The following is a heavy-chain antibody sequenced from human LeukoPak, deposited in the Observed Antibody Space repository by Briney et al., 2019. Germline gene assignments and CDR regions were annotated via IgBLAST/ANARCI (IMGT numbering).Heavy chain of an antibody. CDR2: ISAYNGNT. D-gene: IGHD3-10*01. Sequence: ASVKVSCKASGYTFTSYGISWVRQAPGQGLEWMGWISAYNGNTNYAQKLQGRVTMTTDISTSTAYMELRSLRSDDTAVYYCAKDFSGGWGVRHAFDIWGQGTVVTVSS. V-gene: IGHV1-18*01. J-gene: IGHJ3*02. CDR3: AKDFSGGWGVRHAFDI. CDR1: GYTFTSYG.